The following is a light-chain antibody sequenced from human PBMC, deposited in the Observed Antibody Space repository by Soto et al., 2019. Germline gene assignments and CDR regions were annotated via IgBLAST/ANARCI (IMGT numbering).Light chain of an antibody. CDR2: GAS. CDR3: QRYNGWVKT. Sequence: IVMTQSPATLSMSPGERATLSCRASQSVNTNLAWYQQNPGQAPRLLIYGASTRSTGVPARFSGSGSETEFTLTISSLQFEDFAVYYWQRYNGWVKTFGQGTKLEIK. V-gene: IGKV3-15*01. J-gene: IGKJ2*01. CDR1: QSVNTN.